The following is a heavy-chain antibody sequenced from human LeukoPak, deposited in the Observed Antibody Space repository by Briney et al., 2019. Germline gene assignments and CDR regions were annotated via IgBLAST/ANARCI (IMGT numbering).Heavy chain of an antibody. D-gene: IGHD3-10*01. CDR2: ISYSGST. CDR3: AREVRGCFDY. J-gene: IGHJ4*02. V-gene: IGHV4-31*03. Sequence: PSQTLSLTCTVSGGSISSGGYYWSWIRQHPGKGLEWIGYISYSGSTHYNPSLKSRVTISVDTSKNQFSLKLSSVTAADTAVYYCAREVRGCFDYWGQGTLVTVSS. CDR1: GGSISSGGYY.